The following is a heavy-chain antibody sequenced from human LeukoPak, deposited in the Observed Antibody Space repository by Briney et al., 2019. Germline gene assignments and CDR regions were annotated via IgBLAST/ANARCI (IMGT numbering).Heavy chain of an antibody. CDR1: GFTFSSYW. Sequence: GGSLRLSCAASGFTFSSYWMSWVRQAPGKGLEWVAVISYDGSNKYYADSVKGRFAISRDNSKNTLYLQMNSLRAEDTAVYYCAKDLSSGWCDYWGQGTLVTVSS. D-gene: IGHD6-19*01. V-gene: IGHV3-30*18. CDR3: AKDLSSGWCDY. J-gene: IGHJ4*02. CDR2: ISYDGSNK.